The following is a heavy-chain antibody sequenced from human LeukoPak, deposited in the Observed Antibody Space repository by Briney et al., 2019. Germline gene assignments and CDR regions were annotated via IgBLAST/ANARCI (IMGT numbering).Heavy chain of an antibody. CDR2: ISSSGSTI. J-gene: IGHJ4*02. V-gene: IGHV3-48*03. Sequence: GGSLRLSCAASGFTFSSYEMNWVRQAPGKGLEWVSYISSSGSTIYYADSVKGRFTISRDNAKNSLYLQMNSLRVEDTAVYYCGKDFAFDSTGYGYYFDFWGQGTRVTVSS. CDR1: GFTFSSYE. CDR3: GKDFAFDSTGYGYYFDF. D-gene: IGHD3-22*01.